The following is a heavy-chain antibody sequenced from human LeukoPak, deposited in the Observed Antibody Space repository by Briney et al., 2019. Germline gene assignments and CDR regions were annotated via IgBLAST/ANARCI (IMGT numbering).Heavy chain of an antibody. J-gene: IGHJ4*02. V-gene: IGHV3-49*04. D-gene: IGHD3-9*01. CDR3: TRARRYFDGLLYYFDY. Sequence: PGRSLRLSCTASGFTFGDYAMSWVRQAPGKGLEGVGFIRSKAYGGTTEYAASVKGRFTISSDDSKSIAYLQMNSLKTEDTAVYYCTRARRYFDGLLYYFDYWGQGTLVTVPS. CDR1: GFTFGDYA. CDR2: IRSKAYGGTT.